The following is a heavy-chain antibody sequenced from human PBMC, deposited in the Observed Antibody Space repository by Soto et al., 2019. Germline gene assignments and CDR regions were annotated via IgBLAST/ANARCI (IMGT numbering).Heavy chain of an antibody. Sequence: SVKVSCKASGGTFSNYAINWVRQAPGQGLEWMGGIITIFGTANSAQRFQDRVTITADKSTSTAYMVLSSLRSEDTAMYYCATSGSGNYYDYWGQGTLVTVSS. CDR2: IITIFGTA. CDR1: GGTFSNYA. CDR3: ATSGSGNYYDY. V-gene: IGHV1-69*06. J-gene: IGHJ4*02. D-gene: IGHD1-26*01.